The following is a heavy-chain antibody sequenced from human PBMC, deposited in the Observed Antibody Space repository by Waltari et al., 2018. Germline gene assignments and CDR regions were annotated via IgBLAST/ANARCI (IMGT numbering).Heavy chain of an antibody. CDR1: GGTFSSYA. D-gene: IGHD2-2*01. CDR2: IIPIFGTA. CDR3: ARSSHYCSSTSCLNYYYYMDV. V-gene: IGHV1-69*14. J-gene: IGHJ6*03. Sequence: QVQLVQSGAEVKKPGSSVKVSCKASGGTFSSYAISWVRQAPGQGLEWMGGIIPIFGTANYAQKFQGRVTITADKSTSTAYMELSSLRSEDTAVYYCARSSHYCSSTSCLNYYYYMDVWGKGTTVTVSS.